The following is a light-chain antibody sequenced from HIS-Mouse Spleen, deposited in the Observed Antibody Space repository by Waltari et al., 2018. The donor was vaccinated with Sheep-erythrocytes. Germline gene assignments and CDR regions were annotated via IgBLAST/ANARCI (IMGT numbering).Light chain of an antibody. Sequence: QSALTQPRSVSGSPGQSVTIPCTGTSSDVGCYNYVPWYQQHPGTAPKLMIYVVSKRPSGVPDRFSGSKSGNTASLTISGLQAEDEADYYCCSYAGSYNHVFATGTKVTVL. J-gene: IGLJ1*01. CDR2: VVS. V-gene: IGLV2-11*01. CDR3: CSYAGSYNHV. CDR1: SSDVGCYNY.